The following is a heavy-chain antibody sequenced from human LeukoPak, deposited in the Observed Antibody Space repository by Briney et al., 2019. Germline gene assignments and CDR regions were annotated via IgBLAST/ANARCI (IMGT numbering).Heavy chain of an antibody. D-gene: IGHD6-25*01. Sequence: SETLSLTCTVSGGSISSFYWSWIRQPPWKGLEWIGYIYYSGSTNYNPSLKSRVTISVDTSKNQFSLKLSSVTAADTAVYYCARAAKDAFDIWGQGTMVTVSS. CDR2: IYYSGST. J-gene: IGHJ3*02. CDR3: ARAAKDAFDI. CDR1: GGSISSFY. V-gene: IGHV4-59*01.